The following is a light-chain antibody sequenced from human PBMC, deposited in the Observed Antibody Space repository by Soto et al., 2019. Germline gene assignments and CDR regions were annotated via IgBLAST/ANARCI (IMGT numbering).Light chain of an antibody. CDR3: ASYTTSSTYV. V-gene: IGLV2-14*03. Sequence: QSVLTQPASVSGSPGQSIAISCTGTSSDVGGFNYVSWYQQHPGKDPKVMIYDVSSRPSGVSDRFSGSKSGNTASLTISGLQAEDEADYYCASYTTSSTYVFGTGTKVTVL. CDR2: DVS. J-gene: IGLJ1*01. CDR1: SSDVGGFNY.